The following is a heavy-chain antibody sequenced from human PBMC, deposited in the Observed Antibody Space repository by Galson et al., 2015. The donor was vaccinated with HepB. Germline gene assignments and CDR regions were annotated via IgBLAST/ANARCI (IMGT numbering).Heavy chain of an antibody. CDR2: IYSGGST. CDR3: AKSADYYDSSGFGY. Sequence: SLRLSCAASGFTVSSNYMSWVRQAPGKGLEWVSVIYSGGSTYYADSVKGRFTISRDNSKNTLYLQMNSLRAEDTAVYYCAKSADYYDSSGFGYWGQGTLVTVSS. V-gene: IGHV3-53*01. J-gene: IGHJ4*02. CDR1: GFTVSSNY. D-gene: IGHD3-22*01.